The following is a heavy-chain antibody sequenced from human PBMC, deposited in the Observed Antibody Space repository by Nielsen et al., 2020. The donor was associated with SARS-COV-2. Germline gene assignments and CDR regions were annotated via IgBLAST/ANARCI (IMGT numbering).Heavy chain of an antibody. CDR3: ARETYSGYDSRTFDY. J-gene: IGHJ4*02. V-gene: IGHV3-30-3*01. Sequence: GESLKTSCAASGFTFSSYAMHWVRQAPGKGLEWVAVISYDGSNKYYADSVKGRFTIPRDNSKNTLYLQMNSLRAEDTAVYYCARETYSGYDSRTFDYWGQGTLVTVSS. CDR2: ISYDGSNK. CDR1: GFTFSSYA. D-gene: IGHD5-12*01.